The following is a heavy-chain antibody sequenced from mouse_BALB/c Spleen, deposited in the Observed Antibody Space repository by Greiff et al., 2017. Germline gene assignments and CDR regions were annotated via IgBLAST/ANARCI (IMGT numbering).Heavy chain of an antibody. CDR2: IRLKSNNYAT. Sequence: EVNVVESGGGLVQPGGSMKLSCVASGFTFSNYWMNWVRQSPEKGLEWVAEIRLKSNNYATHYAESVKGRFTISRDDSKSSVYLQMNNLRAEDTGIYYCITTVVSYYYAMDYWGQGTSVTVSS. J-gene: IGHJ4*01. CDR1: GFTFSNYW. D-gene: IGHD1-1*01. V-gene: IGHV6-6*02. CDR3: ITTVVSYYYAMDY.